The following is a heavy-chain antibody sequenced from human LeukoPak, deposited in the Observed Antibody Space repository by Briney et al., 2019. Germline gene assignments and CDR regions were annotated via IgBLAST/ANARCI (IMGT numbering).Heavy chain of an antibody. V-gene: IGHV3-21*01. CDR3: ARDPYGGY. CDR1: GFTVSNNY. J-gene: IGHJ4*02. D-gene: IGHD3-16*01. CDR2: ISSSSSYI. Sequence: GGSLRLSCAASGFTVSNNYMNWVRQAPGKGLEWVSSISSSSSYIYYADSVKGRFTISRDNAKNSLYLQMNSLRAEDTAVYYCARDPYGGYWGQGTLVTVSS.